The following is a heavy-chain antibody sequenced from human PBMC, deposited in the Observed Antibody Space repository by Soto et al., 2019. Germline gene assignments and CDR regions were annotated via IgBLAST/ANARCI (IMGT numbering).Heavy chain of an antibody. J-gene: IGHJ4*02. CDR1: GFTFSSYA. Sequence: QVQLVESGGGVVQPGRSLRLSCAASGFTFSSYAMQWVRQAPGKGLEWVAVISYDGSNKYYADSVKGRFTISRDNSKNTLYLQMNSLRAEDTAVYYCARAYEGDYFDSWGQGTLVTVSS. CDR3: ARAYEGDYFDS. CDR2: ISYDGSNK. D-gene: IGHD3-16*01. V-gene: IGHV3-30-3*01.